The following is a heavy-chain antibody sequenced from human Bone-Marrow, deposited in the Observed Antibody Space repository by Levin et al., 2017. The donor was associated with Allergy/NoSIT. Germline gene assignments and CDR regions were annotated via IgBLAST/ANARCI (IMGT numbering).Heavy chain of an antibody. V-gene: IGHV3-15*01. D-gene: IGHD1-26*01. Sequence: AGGSLRLSCATSGFTFSNNWMNWVRQAPGKGLEWVAHIKSKTDGETKDYAAAVKGRFSVSRDDSKSTVYLQMNSLKTEDTAVYYCTILLRPRDYWGQGTLVTVSS. CDR2: IKSKTDGETK. J-gene: IGHJ4*02. CDR1: GFTFSNNW. CDR3: TILLRPRDY.